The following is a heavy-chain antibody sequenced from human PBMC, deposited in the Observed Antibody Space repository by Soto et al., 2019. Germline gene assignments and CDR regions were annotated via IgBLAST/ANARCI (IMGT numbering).Heavy chain of an antibody. CDR1: GFTFSSYS. D-gene: IGHD3-10*01. CDR2: ISSSSSYI. V-gene: IGHV3-21*01. Sequence: EVQLVESGGGLVKPGGSLRLSCAASGFTFSSYSMNWVRQAPGKGLEWVSSISSSSSYIYYADSVKGRFTISRDNAKNSLYLQINSLRAEDTAVYYCARDYYGSGSYYLDYWGQGTLVTVSS. J-gene: IGHJ4*02. CDR3: ARDYYGSGSYYLDY.